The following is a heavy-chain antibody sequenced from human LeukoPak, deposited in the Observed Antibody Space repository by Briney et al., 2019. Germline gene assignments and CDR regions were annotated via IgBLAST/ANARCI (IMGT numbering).Heavy chain of an antibody. J-gene: IGHJ6*03. V-gene: IGHV4-38-2*01. D-gene: IGHD3-3*01. Sequence: SQTLSLTCAVFDPSISSNYHWAWIRQPPRRGLEWIGSIHHRGSIHFTASLKSRVSISVDTSRTRCSVRLTSVTAVDTALYDCAGVYYDFWSSHMTFCNMDVWGKGTTVTVSS. CDR2: IHHRGSI. CDR1: DPSISSNYH. CDR3: AGVYYDFWSSHMTFCNMDV.